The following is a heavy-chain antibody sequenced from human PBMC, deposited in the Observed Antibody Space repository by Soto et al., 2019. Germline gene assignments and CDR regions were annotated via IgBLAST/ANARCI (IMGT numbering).Heavy chain of an antibody. CDR3: AHRVLRTVFGLVTTTAIYFDF. J-gene: IGHJ4*02. D-gene: IGHD3-3*01. Sequence: QITLNESGPTLVKPTQTLTLTCTFSGFSLTTSGVGVGWIRQSPGKAPEWLALIYWDDDKRYSPSLKSRLTITKDTSKNQGVLTMANVDTADTATYYCAHRVLRTVFGLVTTTAIYFDFWGQGTPVAVSS. CDR1: GFSLTTSGVG. CDR2: IYWDDDK. V-gene: IGHV2-5*02.